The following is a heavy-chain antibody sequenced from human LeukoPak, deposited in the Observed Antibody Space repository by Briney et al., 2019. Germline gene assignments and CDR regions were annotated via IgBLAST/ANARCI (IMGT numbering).Heavy chain of an antibody. CDR1: GFTFSSYW. D-gene: IGHD1-1*01. CDR2: INSDGSST. V-gene: IGHV3-74*01. Sequence: GGSLRLSCAASGFTFSSYWMHWVRQAPGKGLVWVSRINSDGSSTSYADSVKGRFTISRDSSKNTLYLQMNSLRAEDTAVYYCALNGREVPSGAFDIWGQGTIVTVSS. CDR3: ALNGREVPSGAFDI. J-gene: IGHJ3*02.